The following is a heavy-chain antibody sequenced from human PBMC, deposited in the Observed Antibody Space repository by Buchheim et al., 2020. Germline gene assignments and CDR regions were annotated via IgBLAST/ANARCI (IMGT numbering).Heavy chain of an antibody. J-gene: IGHJ4*02. CDR2: ISYDGSNK. D-gene: IGHD3-10*01. CDR3: AKDPQTMVRGVITPCYFDY. Sequence: QVQLVESGGGVVQPGRSLRLSCAASGFTFSSYGMHWVRQAPGKGLEWVAVISYDGSNKYYADSVKGRFTISRDNSTNTLYLQMNSLRAEDTAVYYCAKDPQTMVRGVITPCYFDYWGQGTL. V-gene: IGHV3-30*18. CDR1: GFTFSSYG.